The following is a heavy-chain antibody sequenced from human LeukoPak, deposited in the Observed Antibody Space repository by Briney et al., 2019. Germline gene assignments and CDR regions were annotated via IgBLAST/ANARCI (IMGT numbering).Heavy chain of an antibody. D-gene: IGHD4-17*01. CDR2: IYYSGST. CDR1: GGSISSGAYY. V-gene: IGHV4-31*03. CDR3: ARATTVTTPADY. Sequence: PSQTLSLTCTVSGGSISSGAYYWSWIRQHPGKGLEWIGYIYYSGSTYYNPSRKSRVTISLDTSKNQFSLKLSSVTAADTAVYYCARATTVTTPADYWGQGTLVTVSS. J-gene: IGHJ4*02.